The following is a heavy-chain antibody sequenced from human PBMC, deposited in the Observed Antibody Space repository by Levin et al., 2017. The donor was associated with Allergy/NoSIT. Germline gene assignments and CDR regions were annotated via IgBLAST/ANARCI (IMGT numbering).Heavy chain of an antibody. D-gene: IGHD1-1*01. CDR3: TTGQL. J-gene: IGHJ4*02. CDR1: GFTFSNAW. Sequence: GGSLRLSCAGSGFTFSNAWMSWVRQAAGKGLEWVGRIKSRSDGGTIDSATPVKDRFTISRDDSNNTLFLQMNSLKTDDTAVYYCTTGQLWGQGTLVTASS. CDR2: IKSRSDGGTI. V-gene: IGHV3-15*01.